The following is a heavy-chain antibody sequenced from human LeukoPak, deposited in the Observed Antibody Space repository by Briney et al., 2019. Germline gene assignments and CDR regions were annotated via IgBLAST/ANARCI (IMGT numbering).Heavy chain of an antibody. CDR3: ARERAGDYDFWSGYYN. V-gene: IGHV1-2*02. CDR2: INPNSGGT. Sequence: GASVKVSCKASGYTFTGYYMHWVRQAPGQGLEWMGWINPNSGGTNYAQKFQGRVTMTRDTSISTAYMELSRLRSDDTAVYYCARERAGDYDFWSGYYNWGQGTLVTVSS. J-gene: IGHJ4*02. D-gene: IGHD3-3*01. CDR1: GYTFTGYY.